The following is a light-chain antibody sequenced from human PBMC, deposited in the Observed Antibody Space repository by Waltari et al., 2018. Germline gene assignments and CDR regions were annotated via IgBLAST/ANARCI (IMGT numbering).Light chain of an antibody. V-gene: IGKV2-28*01. J-gene: IGKJ1*01. Sequence: IVMTQSPAFLPVTPGEPATISCRSSQSLLHTNGPIYLDWYRQKPGQSPQLLIYFASSRAPGVSDKFTGNGSGTGFTLKISRVEAEDVGVYFCMQALQTPWRFGQGTTVEI. CDR2: FAS. CDR3: MQALQTPWR. CDR1: QSLLHTNGPIY.